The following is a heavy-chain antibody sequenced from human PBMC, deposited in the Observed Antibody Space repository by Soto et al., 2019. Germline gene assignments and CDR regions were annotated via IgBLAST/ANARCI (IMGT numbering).Heavy chain of an antibody. CDR2: VNPIHSMS. D-gene: IGHD3-10*01. CDR1: GDTFSFYS. Sequence: QVQLVQSGAEVKRPGSSVKVSCKASGDTFSFYSINWVRQAPGLGLEWMGRVNPIHSMSTYAQRFQGRVTMTANKSTSTAYMEPGGLRSEDTAMYYCATSFGSGYRAFDYWGQGALVTVSS. J-gene: IGHJ4*02. V-gene: IGHV1-69*04. CDR3: ATSFGSGYRAFDY.